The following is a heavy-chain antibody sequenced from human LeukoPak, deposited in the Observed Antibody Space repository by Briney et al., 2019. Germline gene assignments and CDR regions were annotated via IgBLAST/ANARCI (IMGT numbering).Heavy chain of an antibody. CDR3: ARDRSGGSYYYYYSMDV. CDR1: GGSISSYY. V-gene: IGHV4-59*01. D-gene: IGHD2-15*01. CDR2: VYYSGST. J-gene: IGHJ6*02. Sequence: SETLSLTCTVSGGSISSYYWSWLRQPPGKGLEWIGYVYYSGSTNYNPSLKSRVTISVDTSKNQFSLKLSSVTAADTAVYYCARDRSGGSYYYYYSMDVWGQGTTVTVSS.